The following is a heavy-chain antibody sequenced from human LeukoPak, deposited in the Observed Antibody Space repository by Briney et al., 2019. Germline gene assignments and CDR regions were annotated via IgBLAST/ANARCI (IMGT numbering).Heavy chain of an antibody. CDR2: INPNSGGT. J-gene: IGHJ4*02. V-gene: IGHV1-2*02. CDR1: GYTLTSYY. CDR3: ARDLESISGSYFAW. Sequence: GASVKVSCKASGYTLTSYYMHWVRQAPGQGLEWMGWINPNSGGTNYAQKFQGRVTMTRDTSISTAYMELSRLRSDDTAVYYCARDLESISGSYFAWWGQGTLVTVSS. D-gene: IGHD1-26*01.